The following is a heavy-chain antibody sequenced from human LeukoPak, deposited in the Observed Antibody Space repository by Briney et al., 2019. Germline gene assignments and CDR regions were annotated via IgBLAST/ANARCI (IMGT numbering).Heavy chain of an antibody. CDR1: GGSISSSNW. J-gene: IGHJ3*02. Sequence: PSETLSLTCTVSGGSISSSNWWSWVRQPPGKGLEWIGEINHSGSTNYNPSLKSRVTISVDTSKNQFSLKLSSVTAADTAVYYCARHATSIVVAFDIWGQGTMVTVSS. V-gene: IGHV4-4*02. D-gene: IGHD1-26*01. CDR2: INHSGST. CDR3: ARHATSIVVAFDI.